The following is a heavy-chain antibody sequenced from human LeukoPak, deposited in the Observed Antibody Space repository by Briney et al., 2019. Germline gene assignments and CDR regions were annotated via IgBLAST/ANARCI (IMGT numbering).Heavy chain of an antibody. CDR2: IDQDGGNK. J-gene: IGHJ4*02. CDR1: GFTVSSNY. Sequence: GGSLRLSCAASGFTVSSNYMSWVRQAPGKGLEWVANIDQDGGNKNYVDSVRGRFTISRDDARNSLFLQMNSLRAEDTAMYYCARVDYTDEGWGYWGQGTLVTVSS. CDR3: ARVDYTDEGWGY. V-gene: IGHV3-7*01. D-gene: IGHD4-11*01.